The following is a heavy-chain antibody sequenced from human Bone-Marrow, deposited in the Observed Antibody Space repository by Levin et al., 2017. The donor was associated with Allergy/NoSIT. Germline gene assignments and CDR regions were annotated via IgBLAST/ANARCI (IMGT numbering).Heavy chain of an antibody. V-gene: IGHV4-4*07. J-gene: IGHJ3*02. D-gene: IGHD1-26*01. CDR3: ARIKSGSSYDAFDM. CDR1: GDSITPFY. CDR2: VHTSGPP. Sequence: NSSETLSLTCTVSGDSITPFYWNWVRQSADRGLEWIGRVHTSGPPLYNPALKSRVTMSVDTSQNLLSLKPSSMTAADTAVYYCARIKSGSSYDAFDMWGQGTMVTVSS.